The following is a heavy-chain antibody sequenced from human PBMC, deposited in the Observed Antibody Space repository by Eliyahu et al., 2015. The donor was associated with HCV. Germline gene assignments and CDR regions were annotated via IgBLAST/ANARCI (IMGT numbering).Heavy chain of an antibody. CDR1: GYTLSEVS. V-gene: IGHV1-24*01. J-gene: IGHJ4*02. CDR3: STDLLGPAALTLYHY. D-gene: IGHD4-23*01. CDR2: FDPEDGEP. Sequence: QVQLVQSGAEVRXPGASVKVSCKVSGYTLSEVSMHWVRQAPERXLEWIGGFDPEDGEPVYSQNFQGRVTMTEDTSTDTAYMELSSLRSEDTAVYYCSTDLLGPAALTLYHYWGQGTLVTVSS.